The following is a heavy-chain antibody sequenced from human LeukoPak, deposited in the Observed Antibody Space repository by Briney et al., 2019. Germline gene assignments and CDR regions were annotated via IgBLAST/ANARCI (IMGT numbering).Heavy chain of an antibody. V-gene: IGHV3-7*01. J-gene: IGHJ4*02. CDR2: IKQDGSEI. CDR1: GFTFSTYW. D-gene: IGHD1-26*01. CDR3: ARDKIVGATYFDY. Sequence: GGSLRLTCAASGFTFSTYWMSWVRQAPGKGLEWVANIKQDGSEIYYVDSVRGRSTISRDNAQNSLYLQMNSLRAEDTAVYYCARDKIVGATYFDYWGQGTLVTISS.